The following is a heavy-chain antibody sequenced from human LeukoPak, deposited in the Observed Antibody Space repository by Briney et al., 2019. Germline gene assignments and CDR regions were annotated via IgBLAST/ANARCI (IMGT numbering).Heavy chain of an antibody. D-gene: IGHD5-18*01. CDR2: IYYSGST. Sequence: SETPSLTCTVSGGSISNYFWTWIRQPPGKGLEWIGNIYYSGSTNYNPSLKSRLTISIDTSKNQFSLSLRSVTAADTAVYYCARGVSGYSYGWGQGTLVTVSS. CDR3: ARGVSGYSYG. J-gene: IGHJ4*02. CDR1: GGSISNYF. V-gene: IGHV4-59*01.